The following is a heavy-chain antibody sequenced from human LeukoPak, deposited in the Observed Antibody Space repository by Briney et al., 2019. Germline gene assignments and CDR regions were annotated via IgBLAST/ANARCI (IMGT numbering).Heavy chain of an antibody. CDR3: ARGRISNWGFEGTLFDA. J-gene: IGHJ4*02. CDR1: GGSLNGYY. V-gene: IGHV4-59*01. D-gene: IGHD7-27*01. Sequence: PSETLSLTCTVSGGSLNGYYWSWIRQPPGKGLEWIGFITHSGGTDFDSSLGGRVTISVDTSKNQFSLRLTSMTAADTAVYFCARGRISNWGFEGTLFDAWGQGVLVTVSS. CDR2: ITHSGGT.